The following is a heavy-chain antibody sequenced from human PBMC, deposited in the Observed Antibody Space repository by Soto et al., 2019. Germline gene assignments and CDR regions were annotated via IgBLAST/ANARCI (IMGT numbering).Heavy chain of an antibody. CDR2: IKSKTDGGTT. V-gene: IGHV3-15*01. J-gene: IGHJ4*02. CDR3: TTSSSLYSYGQHDY. CDR1: GFTFTDAW. D-gene: IGHD5-18*01. Sequence: GRSLRLSCAASGFTFTDAWMSWVRQSPGKGLEWVGRIKSKTDGGTTDHAAPVKGRLSISREDSKNTLYLQMTDLKSEDTAVYYCTTSSSLYSYGQHDYWGRGTLVTVSS.